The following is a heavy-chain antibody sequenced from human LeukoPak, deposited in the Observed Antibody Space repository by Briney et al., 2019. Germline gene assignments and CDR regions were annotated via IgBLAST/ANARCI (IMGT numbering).Heavy chain of an antibody. J-gene: IGHJ4*02. V-gene: IGHV4-59*08. CDR2: IYYSGST. D-gene: IGHD1-26*01. CDR3: ARTNIVGATTDFDY. Sequence: SETLSLTCTVSGGSMSSYYWSWIRQPPGKGLEWIGYIYYSGSTNYNPSLKSRVTISVDTSKNQFSLKMSSVTAADTAVYYCARTNIVGATTDFDYWGQGTLVTVSS. CDR1: GGSMSSYY.